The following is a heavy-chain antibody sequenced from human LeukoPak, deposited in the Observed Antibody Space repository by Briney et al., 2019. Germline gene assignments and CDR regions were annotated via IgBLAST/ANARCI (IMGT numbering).Heavy chain of an antibody. V-gene: IGHV4-34*01. Sequence: SETLSLTCAVYGGSFSGYYWSWIRQPPGKGLEWIGEINHSGSTNYNPSLKSRVTISVDTSKNQFSLKLSSVTAADTAVYYCARGSSKFPPAAGKPVDYWGQGTLVTVSS. D-gene: IGHD6-13*01. CDR1: GGSFSGYY. CDR3: ARGSSKFPPAAGKPVDY. J-gene: IGHJ4*02. CDR2: INHSGST.